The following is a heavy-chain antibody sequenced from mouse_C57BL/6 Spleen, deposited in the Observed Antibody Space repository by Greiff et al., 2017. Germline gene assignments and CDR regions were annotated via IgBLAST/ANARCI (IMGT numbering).Heavy chain of an antibody. CDR3: VSQGDGYYLAWFAY. D-gene: IGHD2-3*01. J-gene: IGHJ3*01. V-gene: IGHV10-1*01. CDR1: GFSFNTYA. Sequence: DVQLVESGGGLVQPKGSLKLSCAASGFSFNTYAMNWVRQAPGKGLEWVARIRSKSNNYATYYADSVKDRFTISRDDSESMLYLQMNNLKTEDTAMYYCVSQGDGYYLAWFAYWGQGTLVTVSA. CDR2: IRSKSNNYAT.